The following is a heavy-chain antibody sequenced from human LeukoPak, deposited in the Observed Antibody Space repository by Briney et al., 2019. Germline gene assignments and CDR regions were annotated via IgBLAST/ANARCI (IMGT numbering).Heavy chain of an antibody. Sequence: GGSLRLSCAASGFTFSSYAMHWVRQAPGKGLEWVAVISYDGSNKYYADSVKGRFTISRDNSKNTLYLQMNSLRAEDTAVYYCAKDLLAVAVSYFDYWGQGTLVTVSS. CDR2: ISYDGSNK. V-gene: IGHV3-30*04. D-gene: IGHD6-19*01. CDR1: GFTFSSYA. J-gene: IGHJ4*02. CDR3: AKDLLAVAVSYFDY.